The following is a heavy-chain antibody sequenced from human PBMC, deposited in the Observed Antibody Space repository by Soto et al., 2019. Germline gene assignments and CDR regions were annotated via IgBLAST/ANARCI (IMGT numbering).Heavy chain of an antibody. Sequence: SETLSLTCTVSGGSISSYDRSWIRQPPGKGLEWIGYIYYSGSTNYNPSLKSRVTISVDTSKNQFSLKLSSVTAADTAVYYCATGGTRSLYRMDAWGQGTTVTVSS. CDR1: GGSISSYD. V-gene: IGHV4-59*01. J-gene: IGHJ6*02. CDR3: ATGGTRSLYRMDA. D-gene: IGHD3-16*01. CDR2: IYYSGST.